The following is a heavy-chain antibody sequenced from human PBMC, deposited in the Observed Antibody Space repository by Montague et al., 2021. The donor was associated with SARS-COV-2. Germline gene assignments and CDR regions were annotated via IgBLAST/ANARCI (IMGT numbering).Heavy chain of an antibody. V-gene: IGHV4-59*01. CDR1: GGSISSYN. CDR2: IYYSGNT. J-gene: IGHJ6*02. Sequence: SETLSLTCTVSGGSISSYNWSWIRQPPGKGLECIGYIYYSGNTNYNPSLKSRVTISVDASKSLFSLKLSSVTAADTAVYYCAGLQGDGSLYGMDVWGQGTTVTVSS. D-gene: IGHD5-24*01. CDR3: AGLQGDGSLYGMDV.